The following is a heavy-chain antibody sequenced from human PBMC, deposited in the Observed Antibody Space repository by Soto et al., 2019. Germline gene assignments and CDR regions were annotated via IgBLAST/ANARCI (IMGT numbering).Heavy chain of an antibody. CDR3: ARDSGSYPYYFDS. CDR1: GGSVTIYY. Sequence: SEALSLTWTVSGGSVTIYYWSWIRQPAGKGLEWIGRIYTSGSTNYNPSLKSRVTMSVDTSKNQFSLKLSSVTAADTAVYYCARDSGSYPYYFDSWGQGTLVTV. CDR2: IYTSGST. V-gene: IGHV4-4*07. J-gene: IGHJ4*02. D-gene: IGHD1-26*01.